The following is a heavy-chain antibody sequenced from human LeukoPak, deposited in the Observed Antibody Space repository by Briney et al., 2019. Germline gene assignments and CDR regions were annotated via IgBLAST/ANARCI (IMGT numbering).Heavy chain of an antibody. J-gene: IGHJ4*02. CDR1: GYTFTSYY. D-gene: IGHD3-16*02. CDR2: INPSGGST. CDR3: ARGYYDYVWGSYRYPFDY. Sequence: ASVKVSCKASGYTFTSYYMHWVRHAPGQGLEWMGIINPSGGSTSYAQKFQGRVTMTRDTSTSTVYMELSSLRSEDTAVYYCARGYYDYVWGSYRYPFDYWGQGTLVTVSS. V-gene: IGHV1-46*01.